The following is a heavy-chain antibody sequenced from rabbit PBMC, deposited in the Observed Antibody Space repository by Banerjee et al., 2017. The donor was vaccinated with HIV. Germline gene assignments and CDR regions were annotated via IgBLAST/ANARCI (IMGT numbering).Heavy chain of an antibody. J-gene: IGHJ4*01. CDR1: GFDFSSYY. V-gene: IGHV1S45*01. D-gene: IGHD1-1*01. CDR3: VRESSAYVYFNL. Sequence: QEQLEETGGGLVQPGGSLTLSCKASGFDFSSYYMGWVRQAPGKGLEWIGCIYSDSSGSTYYASWAKGRFTITKTSSTTVTLQMTSLTAADTATYFCVRESSAYVYFNLWGPGTLVTVS. CDR2: IYSDSSGST.